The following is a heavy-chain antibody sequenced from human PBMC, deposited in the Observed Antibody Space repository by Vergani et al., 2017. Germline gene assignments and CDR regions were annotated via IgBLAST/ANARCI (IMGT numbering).Heavy chain of an antibody. CDR1: GFTFSSYG. Sequence: QVQLVESGGGVVQPGRSLRLSCAASGFTFSSYGMHWVRQAPGKGLGWVAVISYDGSNKYSADSVKGRVTISRDNSKNTLYLQMNSLRAEDTAVYYCAKGRSRSGWCLGYFQHWGQGTLVTVSS. V-gene: IGHV3-30*18. CDR3: AKGRSRSGWCLGYFQH. CDR2: ISYDGSNK. J-gene: IGHJ1*01. D-gene: IGHD6-13*01.